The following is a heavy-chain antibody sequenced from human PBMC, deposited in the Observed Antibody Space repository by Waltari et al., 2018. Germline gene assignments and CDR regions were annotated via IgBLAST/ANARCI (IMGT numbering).Heavy chain of an antibody. CDR3: ARVPGIAVAGWGYFDY. Sequence: QVQLQESGPGLVTPSETLSLTCTVSGGSISSYYWSWIRQPPGKGLEWIGDIYYSGSTNYNPYLKRRVTISVDTAKNQCSLKLSSVTAADTAVYYCARVPGIAVAGWGYFDYWGQGTLVTVSS. J-gene: IGHJ4*02. CDR2: IYYSGST. CDR1: GGSISSYY. D-gene: IGHD6-19*01. V-gene: IGHV4-59*01.